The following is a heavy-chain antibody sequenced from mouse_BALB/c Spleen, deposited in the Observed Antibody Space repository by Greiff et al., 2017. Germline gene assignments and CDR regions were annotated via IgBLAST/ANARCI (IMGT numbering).Heavy chain of an antibody. D-gene: IGHD1-1*01. Sequence: VQLVESGPGLVAPSQSLSITCTVSGFSLTGYGVNWVRQPPGKGLEWLGMIWGDGSTDYNSALKSRLSISKDNSKSQVFLKMNSLQTDDTARYYCARVPYYYGSSYWYFDVWGAGTTVTVSS. CDR1: GFSLTGYG. CDR3: ARVPYYYGSSYWYFDV. V-gene: IGHV2-6-7*01. CDR2: IWGDGST. J-gene: IGHJ1*01.